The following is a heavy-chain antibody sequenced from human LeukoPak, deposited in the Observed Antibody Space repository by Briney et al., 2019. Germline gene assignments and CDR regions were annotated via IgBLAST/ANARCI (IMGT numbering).Heavy chain of an antibody. V-gene: IGHV1-18*01. CDR3: ARAGYSRFVDDLDY. CDR2: ISAYNGNT. J-gene: IGHJ4*02. Sequence: ASVKVSCKASGYIFTNYGINWVRQAPGPGLEWMGWISAYNGNTKYTQKLQDRVTMTTDTSTSTAYMELKTLRSDDTAVYLCARAGYSRFVDDLDYWGQGTLVTVSS. D-gene: IGHD1-26*01. CDR1: GYIFTNYG.